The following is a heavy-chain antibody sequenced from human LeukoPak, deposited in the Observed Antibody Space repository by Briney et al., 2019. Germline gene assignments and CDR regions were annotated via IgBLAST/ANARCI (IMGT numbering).Heavy chain of an antibody. V-gene: IGHV1-24*01. J-gene: IGHJ4*02. CDR2: FDPEDGET. D-gene: IGHD6-19*01. CDR3: ATGDQWLVPLDY. CDR1: GYTFTGYY. Sequence: ASVKVSCKTSGYTFTGYYMHWVRQAPGKGLEWMGGFDPEDGETIYAQKFQGRVTMTEDTSTDTAYMELSSLRSEDTAVYYCATGDQWLVPLDYWGQGTLVTVSS.